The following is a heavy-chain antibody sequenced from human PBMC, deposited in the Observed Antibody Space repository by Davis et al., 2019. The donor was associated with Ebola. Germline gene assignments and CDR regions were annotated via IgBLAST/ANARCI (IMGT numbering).Heavy chain of an antibody. Sequence: PSETLSLTCAVSGGSISSGGYYWSWIRQPPGKGLEWIGYIYYSGSTNYNPSLKSRVTISVDTSKNQFSLKLSSVTAADTAVYYCARRGSVSSGYSFDYWGQGTLVTVSS. J-gene: IGHJ4*02. CDR3: ARRGSVSSGYSFDY. D-gene: IGHD3-22*01. CDR1: GGSISSGGYY. V-gene: IGHV4-61*08. CDR2: IYYSGST.